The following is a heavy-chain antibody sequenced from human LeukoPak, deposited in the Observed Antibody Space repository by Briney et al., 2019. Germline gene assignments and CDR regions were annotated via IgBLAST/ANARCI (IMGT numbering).Heavy chain of an antibody. CDR2: ISYDGSNK. J-gene: IGHJ4*02. Sequence: GGSLRLSCAASGFTFSSYGMHWVRQAPGKGLEWVAVISYDGSNKYYADSVKGRFTISRDNSKNTLYLQMNSLRAEDTAVYYCAKDVLRYFDWLFGAGDYWGQGTLVTVSS. D-gene: IGHD3-9*01. V-gene: IGHV3-30*18. CDR1: GFTFSSYG. CDR3: AKDVLRYFDWLFGAGDY.